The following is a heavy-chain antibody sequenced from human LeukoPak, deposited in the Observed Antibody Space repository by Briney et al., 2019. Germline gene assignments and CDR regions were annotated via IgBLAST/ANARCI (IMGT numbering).Heavy chain of an antibody. Sequence: GGSLRLSCAASGFIVSAYAMSWVRQAPGEGLEWVAVISYDGKNRNYADSVKGRFTLSRDDSKNTLWLQMNSLRAEDSAVYYCAKDRRGMTAVTTYYFDYWGQGTLVTVSS. V-gene: IGHV3-30*18. J-gene: IGHJ4*02. CDR2: ISYDGKNR. CDR1: GFIVSAYA. D-gene: IGHD4-17*01. CDR3: AKDRRGMTAVTTYYFDY.